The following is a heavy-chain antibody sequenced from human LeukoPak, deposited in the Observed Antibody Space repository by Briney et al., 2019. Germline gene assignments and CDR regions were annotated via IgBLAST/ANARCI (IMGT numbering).Heavy chain of an antibody. J-gene: IGHJ3*02. CDR2: INHSGST. CDR1: GGSFSGYY. V-gene: IGHV4-34*01. Sequence: SETLSLTCAVYGGSFSGYYRSWIRQPPGKGLEWIGEINHSGSTNYNPSLKSRVTISVDTSKNQFSLKLSSVTAADTAVYYCARDSEFLGGERNAFDIWGQGTMVTVSS. D-gene: IGHD3-16*01. CDR3: ARDSEFLGGERNAFDI.